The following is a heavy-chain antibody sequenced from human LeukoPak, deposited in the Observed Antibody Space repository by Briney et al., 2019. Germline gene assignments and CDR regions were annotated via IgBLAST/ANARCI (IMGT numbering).Heavy chain of an antibody. CDR2: IIPILGTA. V-gene: IGHV1-69*05. Sequence: SVKVSCKASGGTFSSYAISWVREAPGQGLEWMGGIIPILGTANYAQKFQGRVAINTDESTSTAYMELSSLRSEDTAVYYCARDSWTSVGTQGDWGQGTLVTVSS. J-gene: IGHJ4*02. CDR1: GGTFSSYA. D-gene: IGHD5-12*01. CDR3: ARDSWTSVGTQGD.